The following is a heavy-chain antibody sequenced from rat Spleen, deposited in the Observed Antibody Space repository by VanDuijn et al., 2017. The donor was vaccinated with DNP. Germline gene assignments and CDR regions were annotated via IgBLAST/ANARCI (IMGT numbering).Heavy chain of an antibody. CDR1: GFTFSSFP. D-gene: IGHD1-7*01. Sequence: EVQLVESGGGLVQPGRSMKLSCAASGFTFSSFPMAWVRQAPTKGLEWVSTISISGSTTYYRDSVKGRFTISRDNAKSTLYLQMNSLRSEDTATYYCTRAPLGFDYWGQGVMVTVSS. CDR3: TRAPLGFDY. CDR2: ISISGSTT. J-gene: IGHJ2*01. V-gene: IGHV5-46*01.